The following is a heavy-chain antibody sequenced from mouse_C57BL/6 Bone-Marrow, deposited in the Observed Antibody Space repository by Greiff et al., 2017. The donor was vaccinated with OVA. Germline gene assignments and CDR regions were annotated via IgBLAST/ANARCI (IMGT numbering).Heavy chain of an antibody. J-gene: IGHJ1*03. D-gene: IGHD2-3*01. CDR3: ARDGYHGYFDV. CDR1: GYTFTSYW. V-gene: IGHV1-69*01. Sequence: VQLQQPGAELVMPGASVKLSCKASGYTFTSYWMHWVKQRPGQGLEWIGEIDPSDSYTNYNQKFKGKSTLTVDKSSSTAYMQLSSLTSEDSAVYYCARDGYHGYFDVWGTGTTVTVSS. CDR2: IDPSDSYT.